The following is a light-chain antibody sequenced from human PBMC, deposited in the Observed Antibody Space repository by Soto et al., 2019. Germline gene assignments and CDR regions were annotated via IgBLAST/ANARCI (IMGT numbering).Light chain of an antibody. CDR3: QQFGASPPAFT. Sequence: ESMLTQSPGTLSLSPGERATLSCRASQTINSRYLTWYQQKPGQAPRLLIVGAPIRATGISDRFSGSGSGTDFTLTISRLEPEDSAVYYCQQFGASPPAFTFGQGTKLEI. CDR2: GAP. J-gene: IGKJ2*01. CDR1: QTINSRY. V-gene: IGKV3-20*01.